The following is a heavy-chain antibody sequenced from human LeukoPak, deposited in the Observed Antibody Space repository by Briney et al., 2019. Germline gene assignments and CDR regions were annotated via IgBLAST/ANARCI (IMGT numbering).Heavy chain of an antibody. CDR2: IRQDGSGQ. CDR3: GRWLYSSGWAIDY. Sequence: PGGSLRLSCAASGFTFSSYYMSWDRQAPGKGLEWVANIRQDGSGQFYADSVKGRFTISRDNAKNSLYLQMDSLRVEDTAVYYCGRWLYSSGWAIDYWGQGTLVTVS. CDR1: GFTFSSYY. D-gene: IGHD6-19*01. J-gene: IGHJ4*02. V-gene: IGHV3-7*01.